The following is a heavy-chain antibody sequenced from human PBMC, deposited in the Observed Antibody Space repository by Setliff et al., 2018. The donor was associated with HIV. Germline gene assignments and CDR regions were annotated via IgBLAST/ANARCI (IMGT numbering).Heavy chain of an antibody. CDR2: IFYSGRS. Sequence: PSETLSLTCTVSGGSISSSDYYWGWIRQPPGKGLEWIGSIFYSGRSTYNPSLRSRVAISVDTSKNQFSLSLTSVTAADTAVYYCARSLAYCSGGGCSSGNYYYMDVWGKGTTVTVSS. V-gene: IGHV4-39*07. CDR3: ARSLAYCSGGGCSSGNYYYMDV. D-gene: IGHD2-15*01. J-gene: IGHJ6*03. CDR1: GGSISSSDYY.